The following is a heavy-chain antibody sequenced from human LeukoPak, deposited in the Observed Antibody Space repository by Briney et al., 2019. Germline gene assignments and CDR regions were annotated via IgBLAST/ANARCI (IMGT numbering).Heavy chain of an antibody. J-gene: IGHJ4*02. Sequence: SETLSLTCTVSGGSISSYYGSWIRQPPGKGLEWIGYIYYSGSTNYIPSLKSRVTISVDTSKNQFSLKLSSVTAADTAVYYCARRQYSLIFDYWGQGTLVTVSS. V-gene: IGHV4-59*08. CDR1: GGSISSYY. CDR2: IYYSGST. CDR3: ARRQYSLIFDY. D-gene: IGHD6-6*01.